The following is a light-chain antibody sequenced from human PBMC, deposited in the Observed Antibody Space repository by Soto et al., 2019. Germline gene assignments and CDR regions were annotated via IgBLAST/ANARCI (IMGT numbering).Light chain of an antibody. Sequence: QSVLTQPPSASGTPGQRVTISCSGSSSNIGSNTVHWYQQLPGTAPRLLIYSDNQRPSGVPDRFSGSKSGTSASLAISDLQSEDEADCYCAVWDDSLNGWVFGGGTKLTVL. CDR1: SSNIGSNT. J-gene: IGLJ3*02. CDR2: SDN. V-gene: IGLV1-44*01. CDR3: AVWDDSLNGWV.